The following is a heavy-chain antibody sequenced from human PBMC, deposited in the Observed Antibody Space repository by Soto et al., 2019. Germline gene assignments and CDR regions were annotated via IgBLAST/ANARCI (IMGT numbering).Heavy chain of an antibody. Sequence: ASVKVSCKASGYTFTGYYMHWVRQAPGQGLEWMGIINPSGGSTSYAQKFQGRVTMTRDTSTSTGYMELSSLRSEDTAVYYCARECIAVAGWTDYYGMDVWGQGATVTVSS. CDR3: ARECIAVAGWTDYYGMDV. CDR2: INPSGGST. CDR1: GYTFTGYY. D-gene: IGHD6-19*01. V-gene: IGHV1-46*01. J-gene: IGHJ6*02.